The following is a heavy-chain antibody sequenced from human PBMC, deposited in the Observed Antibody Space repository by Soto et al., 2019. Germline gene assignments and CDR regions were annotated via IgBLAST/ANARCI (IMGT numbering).Heavy chain of an antibody. Sequence: SETLCLTCIVSGDSISSGGYYWSWIRQHPGKDLGWIGYIYYSGSTHYNPSLKSRVTISVDTSKNDFSLKLSAVTDADTAVYYCARARHFWSCDYMFDAFYIWGQGTMVTVS. CDR2: IYYSGST. V-gene: IGHV4-31*03. J-gene: IGHJ3*02. CDR3: ARARHFWSCDYMFDAFYI. CDR1: GDSISSGGYY. D-gene: IGHD3-3*02.